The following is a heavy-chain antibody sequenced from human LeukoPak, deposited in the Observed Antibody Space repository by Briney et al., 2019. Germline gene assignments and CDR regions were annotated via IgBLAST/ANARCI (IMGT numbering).Heavy chain of an antibody. V-gene: IGHV4-39*01. CDR2: IYYSGST. D-gene: IGHD7-27*01. CDR3: ARAFWGRQARFDY. J-gene: IGHJ4*02. CDR1: GGSISSTRYY. Sequence: PSETLSLTCTVSGGSISSTRYYWGWIRQPPGKGLEWIGSIYYSGSTYYNPSLKSRVTMSVDTSKNQFSLKLNSVTAADTAVYYCARAFWGRQARFDYWGQGTLVTVSS.